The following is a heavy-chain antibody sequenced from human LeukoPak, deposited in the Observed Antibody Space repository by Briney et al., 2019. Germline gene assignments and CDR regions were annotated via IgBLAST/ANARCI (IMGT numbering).Heavy chain of an antibody. CDR3: ASPYDSSGYYYGSPGY. J-gene: IGHJ4*02. Sequence: GGSLRLSCAASGFTFSSYSMNWVRQAPGKGLEWVSSISSSSSYIYYADSVKGRFTISRDNSKNTLYLQMNSLRAEDTAVYYCASPYDSSGYYYGSPGYWGQGTLVTVSS. V-gene: IGHV3-21*01. D-gene: IGHD3-22*01. CDR1: GFTFSSYS. CDR2: ISSSSSYI.